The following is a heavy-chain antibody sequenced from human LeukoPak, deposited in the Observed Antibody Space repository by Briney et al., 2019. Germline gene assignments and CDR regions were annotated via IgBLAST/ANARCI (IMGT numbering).Heavy chain of an antibody. D-gene: IGHD5-24*01. CDR3: ARGRRRPQYPRDYTSFMDV. CDR2: IYTTGDT. CDR1: GGSISSGSYY. Sequence: SETLSLTCTVSGGSISSGSYYWNWIRQSAGKGPEWIGHIYTTGDTKFNPSFESRVTISVDTSKNQLSLRLSSVTAADTAVYFCARGRRRPQYPRDYTSFMDVWGRGTTVTVSS. J-gene: IGHJ6*03. V-gene: IGHV4-61*09.